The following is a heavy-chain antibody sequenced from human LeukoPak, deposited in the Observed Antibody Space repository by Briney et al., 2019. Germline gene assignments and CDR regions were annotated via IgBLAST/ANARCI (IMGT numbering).Heavy chain of an antibody. CDR2: INWNGGST. Sequence: GGSLRLSCAASGFTFDDYGMSWVRQAPGKGLEWVSAINWNGGSTGYADSVKGRSTISRDNAKNSLYLQMNSLRAEDTALYYCARDSTQPGPVVVAATYAGFDYWGQGTLVTVSS. V-gene: IGHV3-20*04. J-gene: IGHJ4*02. D-gene: IGHD2-15*01. CDR1: GFTFDDYG. CDR3: ARDSTQPGPVVVAATYAGFDY.